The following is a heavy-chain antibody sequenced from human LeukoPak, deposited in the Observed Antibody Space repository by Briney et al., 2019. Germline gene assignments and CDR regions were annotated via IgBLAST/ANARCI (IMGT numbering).Heavy chain of an antibody. Sequence: ASVKVSCKASGYTITSYVIHWVRQAPGQGLEWMGWINAGNGNTKYSQTFQGRVTISRDTSANTAYMALSSLRSEDTAVYYCARDTFGSSRPSEYWGQGTLVTVSS. CDR2: INAGNGNT. J-gene: IGHJ4*02. V-gene: IGHV1-3*01. CDR3: ARDTFGSSRPSEY. D-gene: IGHD2/OR15-2a*01. CDR1: GYTITSYV.